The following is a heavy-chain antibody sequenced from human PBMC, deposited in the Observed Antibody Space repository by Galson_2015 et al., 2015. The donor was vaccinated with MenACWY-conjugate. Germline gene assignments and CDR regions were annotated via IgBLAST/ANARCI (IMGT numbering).Heavy chain of an antibody. D-gene: IGHD6-25*01. Sequence: SLRLSCAASGFTFSSYGMHWVRQAPGKGLEWVAVISFDGSKKYYADSVKGRFTISRDNSNKKLYLQMNSLRAEDTAVYYCAKFHSTGGGDYWGQGTLVTVSS. V-gene: IGHV3-30*18. CDR3: AKFHSTGGGDY. CDR2: ISFDGSKK. J-gene: IGHJ4*02. CDR1: GFTFSSYG.